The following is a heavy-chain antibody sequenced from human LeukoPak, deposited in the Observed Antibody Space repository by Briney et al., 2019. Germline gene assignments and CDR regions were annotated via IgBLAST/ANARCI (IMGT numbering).Heavy chain of an antibody. D-gene: IGHD3-22*01. CDR1: GGSFSGYY. CDR3: ARLHYDSSGYYYSDY. J-gene: IGHJ4*02. V-gene: IGHV4-34*01. Sequence: SETLSLTCAVYGGSFSGYYWSWIRQPPGKGLEWIGEINHSGSTNYNPSLKSRVTISVDTSKNQFSLKLSSVTAADTAVYYCARLHYDSSGYYYSDYWGQGTLVTVSS. CDR2: INHSGST.